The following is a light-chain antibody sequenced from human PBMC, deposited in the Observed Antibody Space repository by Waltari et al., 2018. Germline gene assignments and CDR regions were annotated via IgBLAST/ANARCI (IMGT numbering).Light chain of an antibody. Sequence: QSALTQPRSVSGSPGQSVTISCSGTSSDVGSYNFVSWHQQHPGNAPKLLCYDVVTRPAGGPDRFAGSKSGNAASLTISGLQTEDESDYYCCSYAGSDTFVFGGGTQLTVL. CDR1: SSDVGSYNF. J-gene: IGLJ7*01. CDR3: CSYAGSDTFV. CDR2: DVV. V-gene: IGLV2-11*01.